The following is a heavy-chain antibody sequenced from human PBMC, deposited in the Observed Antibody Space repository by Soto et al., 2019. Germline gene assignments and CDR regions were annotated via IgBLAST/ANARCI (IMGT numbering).Heavy chain of an antibody. D-gene: IGHD3-16*01. CDR3: ARDTPKGVYYYYMDV. Sequence: EVQLVESGGGLVQTGGSLRLSCAASGFNFSSYWMSWVRQAPGKGLGWVANIKQDGSEKYYVDSVKGRFSISRDNAKNSLYLQINSLRAEDTAVYYCARDTPKGVYYYYMDVWGKGTTVTVSS. J-gene: IGHJ6*03. V-gene: IGHV3-7*01. CDR1: GFNFSSYW. CDR2: IKQDGSEK.